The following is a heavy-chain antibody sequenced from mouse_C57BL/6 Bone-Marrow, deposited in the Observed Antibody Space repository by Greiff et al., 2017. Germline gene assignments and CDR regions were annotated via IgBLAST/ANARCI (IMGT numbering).Heavy chain of an antibody. CDR2: ISNGGGST. Sequence: EVKLMESGGGLVQPGGSLKLSCAASGFTFSDYYMYWVRQTPEKRLEWVAYISNGGGSTYYPDTVKGRFTISRDNAKNTLYLQMSRLKSEDTAMYYCARQGLYYGSFYWYFDVWGTGTTVTVSS. V-gene: IGHV5-12*01. CDR3: ARQGLYYGSFYWYFDV. CDR1: GFTFSDYY. D-gene: IGHD1-1*01. J-gene: IGHJ1*03.